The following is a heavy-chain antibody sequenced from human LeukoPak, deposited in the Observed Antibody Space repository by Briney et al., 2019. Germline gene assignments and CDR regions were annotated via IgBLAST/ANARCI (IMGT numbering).Heavy chain of an antibody. CDR2: IRSDGSSK. D-gene: IGHD4-17*01. J-gene: IGHJ4*02. CDR1: GFTFSSYA. Sequence: GSLRLSCAASGFTFSSYAMSWVRQAPGKGLEWVALIRSDGSSKNYADSVKGRFTISRDTSKNTVHLQMNNLRAEDTAVYYCAKWSGDYPSYYLDYWGQGTLVTVSS. CDR3: AKWSGDYPSYYLDY. V-gene: IGHV3-30*02.